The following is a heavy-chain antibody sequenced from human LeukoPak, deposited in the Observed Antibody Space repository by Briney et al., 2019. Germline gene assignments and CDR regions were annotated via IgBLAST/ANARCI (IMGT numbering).Heavy chain of an antibody. CDR2: INSDGSST. V-gene: IGHV3-74*01. Sequence: GGSLRLSCAASGFIFSRYWMNWVRQAPGKGPVWVSRINSDGSSTSYADSVKGRFTISRDNANNTLYLQINSLRAEDTAVYYCARDPRYCGGDCYTFDYWGQGTLVTVSS. J-gene: IGHJ4*02. CDR3: ARDPRYCGGDCYTFDY. D-gene: IGHD2-21*02. CDR1: GFIFSRYW.